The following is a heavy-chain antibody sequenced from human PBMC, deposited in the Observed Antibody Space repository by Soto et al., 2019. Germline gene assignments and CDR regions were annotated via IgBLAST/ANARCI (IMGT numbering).Heavy chain of an antibody. CDR2: MNPGSGDT. CDR1: GYSYTTHY. CDR3: ARMATFGSLNWFDP. J-gene: IGHJ5*02. Sequence: ASVQVTCRDSGYSYTTHYVSWVRQDIGQGLEWMGWMNPGSGDTGYAQKFQGRVTMTRDISIATAYMELSSLRSDDTAIYYCARMATFGSLNWFDPWGQGCLVTFS. V-gene: IGHV1-8*01. D-gene: IGHD3-16*01.